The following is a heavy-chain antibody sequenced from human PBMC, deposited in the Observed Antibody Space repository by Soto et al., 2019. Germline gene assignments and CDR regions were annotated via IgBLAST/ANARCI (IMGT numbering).Heavy chain of an antibody. CDR1: GFTFSSYA. Sequence: GGSLRLSCAASGFTFSSYAMSWVRQAPGKGLEWVSAISGSGGSTYYADSVKGRFTISRDSSKNTLYLQMNSLRAEDTAVYYCAKDTGYDFWSGYYYYWGQGTLVTVSS. J-gene: IGHJ4*02. CDR3: AKDTGYDFWSGYYYY. D-gene: IGHD3-3*01. CDR2: ISGSGGST. V-gene: IGHV3-23*01.